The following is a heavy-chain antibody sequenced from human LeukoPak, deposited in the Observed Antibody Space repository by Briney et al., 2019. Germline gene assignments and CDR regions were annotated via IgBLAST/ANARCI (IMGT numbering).Heavy chain of an antibody. V-gene: IGHV1-8*01. CDR2: MNPNSGNT. CDR3: ARGDLWDYYMDV. Sequence: GASVKVSCKASGYTFTSYDINWVRQATGQGLEWMGWMNPNSGNTGYAQKFQGRVTMTRNTSISTAYMELSSLRSEDTAVYYCARGDLWDYYMDVWGKGTTVTISS. D-gene: IGHD2-21*01. J-gene: IGHJ6*03. CDR1: GYTFTSYD.